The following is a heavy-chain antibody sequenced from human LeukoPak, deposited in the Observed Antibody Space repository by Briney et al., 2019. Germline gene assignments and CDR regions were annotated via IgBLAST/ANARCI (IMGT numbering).Heavy chain of an antibody. CDR1: GYTFTSYA. D-gene: IGHD1-26*01. CDR2: INTNTGNP. J-gene: IGHJ5*02. CDR3: ARRPPLGGEDWFDP. Sequence: ASVKVSCKASGYTFTSYAMNWVRQAPEQGLEWMGWINTNTGNPTYAQGFTGRFVFSLDTSVSTAYLQISSLKAEDTAVYYCARRPPLGGEDWFDPWGQGTLVTVSS. V-gene: IGHV7-4-1*02.